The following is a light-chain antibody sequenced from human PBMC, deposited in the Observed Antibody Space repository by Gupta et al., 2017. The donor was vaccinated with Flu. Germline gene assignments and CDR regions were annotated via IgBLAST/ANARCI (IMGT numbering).Light chain of an antibody. V-gene: IGLV1-47*01. Sequence: QSLLTQPPSASGTPGQRVTISCSGSSSNIGSNYLYWYQQLPGTAPKLLIYRNNQRPSGVPDRFSGSKSGTSASLSISGLRSEDEADYYCAAWDDSLSGWMFGGGTKLTVL. J-gene: IGLJ3*02. CDR3: AAWDDSLSGWM. CDR1: SSNIGSNY. CDR2: RNN.